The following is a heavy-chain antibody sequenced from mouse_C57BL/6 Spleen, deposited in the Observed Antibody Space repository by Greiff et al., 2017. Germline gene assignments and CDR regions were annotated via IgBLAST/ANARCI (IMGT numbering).Heavy chain of an antibody. Sequence: EVQLQESGPGLVKPSQSLSLTCSVTGYSITSGYYWNWIRQFPGNKLEWMGYISYDGSNNYNPSLKNRISITRDTSKNQFFLKLNSVTTEDTATYYCAQIYYDYDENAYWGQGTLVTVSA. J-gene: IGHJ3*01. CDR3: AQIYYDYDENAY. V-gene: IGHV3-6*01. CDR2: ISYDGSN. D-gene: IGHD2-4*01. CDR1: GYSITSGYY.